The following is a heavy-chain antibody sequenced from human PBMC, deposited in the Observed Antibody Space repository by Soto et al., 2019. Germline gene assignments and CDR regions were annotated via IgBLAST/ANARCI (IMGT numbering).Heavy chain of an antibody. D-gene: IGHD6-13*01. J-gene: IGHJ5*02. CDR1: GGSFSGYY. CDR3: AGGVAASGTSFGWFDP. CDR2: INHSGST. Sequence: QVQLQQWGAGLLKPSETLSLTCAVYGGSFSGYYWSWIRQPPGKGLAWIGEINHSGSTNYNPSLKGRVTISVDTSKNQFSLKLGSVTAAATAVYYCAGGVAASGTSFGWFDPWGQGTLVTVSS. V-gene: IGHV4-34*01.